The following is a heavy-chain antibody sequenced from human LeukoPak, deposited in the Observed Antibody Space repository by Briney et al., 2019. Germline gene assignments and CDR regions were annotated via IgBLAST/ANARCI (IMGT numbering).Heavy chain of an antibody. Sequence: SETLCLTCAVYGGSFSGYYWSWIRQPPGKGLEWIGEINHSGSTNYNPSLKSRVTISVDTSQNQFSLKLNSVTAADTAVFYCARGRRGFGYGMDVWGQGTTVTVSS. CDR3: ARGRRGFGYGMDV. CDR1: GGSFSGYY. CDR2: INHSGST. V-gene: IGHV4-34*01. J-gene: IGHJ6*02. D-gene: IGHD3-10*01.